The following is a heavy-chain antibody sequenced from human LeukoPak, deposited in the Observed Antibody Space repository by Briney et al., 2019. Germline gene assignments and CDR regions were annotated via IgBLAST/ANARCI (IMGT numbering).Heavy chain of an antibody. CDR1: GFTFSSDW. J-gene: IGHJ3*02. V-gene: IGHV3-7*01. D-gene: IGHD3-22*01. CDR3: ARGPYYYDSSGYIVTDAFDI. CDR2: INQDGSEK. Sequence: GGSLRLSCAASGFTFSSDWMSWVRQAPGKGLEWVAHINQDGSEKYYVDSVKGRFTISRDNAKNSLYLQMSSLGAEDMAVYYCARGPYYYDSSGYIVTDAFDIWGQGTMVTVSS.